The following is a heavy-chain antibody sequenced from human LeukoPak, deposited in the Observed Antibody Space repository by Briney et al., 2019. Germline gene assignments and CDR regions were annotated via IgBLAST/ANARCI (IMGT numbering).Heavy chain of an antibody. Sequence: GGSLRLSCAASGFTFSSYAMHWVRQAPGKGLEWVAVITYDGSNKYYADSLKGRFTISRDNSENTLYLQINSLRAEDTAVYYCARLRWQDIVVVPATIWIDPFDYCGQRTLGTVSS. J-gene: IGHJ4*02. CDR3: ARLRWQDIVVVPATIWIDPFDY. D-gene: IGHD2-2*02. CDR2: ITYDGSNK. V-gene: IGHV3-30*01. CDR1: GFTFSSYA.